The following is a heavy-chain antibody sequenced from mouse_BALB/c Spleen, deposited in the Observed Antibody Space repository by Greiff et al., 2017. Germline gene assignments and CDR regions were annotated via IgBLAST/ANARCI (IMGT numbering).Heavy chain of an antibody. D-gene: IGHD6-1*01. V-gene: IGHV1-80*01. CDR3: ARKGAKGDRGQFAY. J-gene: IGHJ3*01. Sequence: QVQLQQSGAELVRPGSSVKISCKASGYAFSSYWMNWVKQRPGQGLEWIGQIYPGDGDTNYNGKFKGKATLTADKSSSTAYRQLSSLTSEDSAVYFCARKGAKGDRGQFAYWGQGTLVTVSA. CDR2: IYPGDGDT. CDR1: GYAFSSYW.